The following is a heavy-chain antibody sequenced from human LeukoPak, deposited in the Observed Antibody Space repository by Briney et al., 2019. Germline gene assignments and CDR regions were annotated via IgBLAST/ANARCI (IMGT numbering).Heavy chain of an antibody. CDR1: GGSTTSSDYF. Sequence: SETLSLTCTVSGGSTTSSDYFWTWIRQSPGKGLEWIGYISYTGSPYYSPSLKGRVTISLDTSKNQFSLNLTSVTASDTAVYYCARADISYHSGGLDAWGQGTTVTVSS. CDR2: ISYTGSP. CDR3: ARADISYHSGGLDA. J-gene: IGHJ6*02. V-gene: IGHV4-30-4*01. D-gene: IGHD3-9*01.